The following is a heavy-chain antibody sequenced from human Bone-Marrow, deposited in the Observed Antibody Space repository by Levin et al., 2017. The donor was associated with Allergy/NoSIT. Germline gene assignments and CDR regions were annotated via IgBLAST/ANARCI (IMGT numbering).Heavy chain of an antibody. Sequence: SETLSLTCTVSGASIGNTPNYWGWIRQSPGKGREWIGSVSYIGVNAYYNPSLQSRITGYVDTSKNQFSLRLSSMTAADTAVYFCARHVYYYSCGVFYCFDSWGQGTLVTVSS. V-gene: IGHV4-39*01. J-gene: IGHJ4*02. CDR2: VSYIGVNA. CDR3: ARHVYYYSCGVFYCFDS. CDR1: GASIGNTPNY. D-gene: IGHD2-21*01.